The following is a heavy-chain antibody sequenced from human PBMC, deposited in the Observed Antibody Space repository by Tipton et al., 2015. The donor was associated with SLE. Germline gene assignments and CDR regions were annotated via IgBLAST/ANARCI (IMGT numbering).Heavy chain of an antibody. CDR2: IYYSGST. J-gene: IGHJ1*01. V-gene: IGHV4-39*07. CDR3: ARVSGSYKASFQH. CDR1: GGSISSSSYY. Sequence: LRLSCTVSGGSISSSSYYWGWIRQPPGKGLEWIGSIYYSGSTYYNPSLKSRVTISVDTSKNQFSLKLSSVTAADTAVYYCARVSGSYKASFQHWGQGTLVTVSS. D-gene: IGHD1-26*01.